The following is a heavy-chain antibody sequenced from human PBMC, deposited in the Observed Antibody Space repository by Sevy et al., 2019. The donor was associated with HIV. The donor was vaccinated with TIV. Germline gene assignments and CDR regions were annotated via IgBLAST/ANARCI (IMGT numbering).Heavy chain of an antibody. J-gene: IGHJ3*02. CDR2: IYYSGST. CDR3: ARDRNIGGVIDFDDAFDI. CDR1: GGSISSGDYY. V-gene: IGHV4-30-4*01. D-gene: IGHD3-16*02. Sequence: SETLSLTCTVSGGSISSGDYYWSWIRQPPGKGLEWIGYIYYSGSTYYNPSLKSRVTISVDTSKNKFSLKLSSVTAADTAVYYCARDRNIGGVIDFDDAFDIWGQGTMVTVSS.